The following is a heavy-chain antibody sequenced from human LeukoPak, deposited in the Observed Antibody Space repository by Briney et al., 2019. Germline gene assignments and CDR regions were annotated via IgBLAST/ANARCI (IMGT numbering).Heavy chain of an antibody. V-gene: IGHV3-9*01. J-gene: IGHJ4*02. Sequence: GRSLRLSCAASGFTLDDYAMHWVRQAPGKGLEWVSGISWNSGSIGYADSVKGRFAISRDNAKNSLYLQMNSLRAEDTAVYYCARDFNSGWPRGDFDYWGQGTLVTVSS. D-gene: IGHD6-19*01. CDR3: ARDFNSGWPRGDFDY. CDR2: ISWNSGSI. CDR1: GFTLDDYA.